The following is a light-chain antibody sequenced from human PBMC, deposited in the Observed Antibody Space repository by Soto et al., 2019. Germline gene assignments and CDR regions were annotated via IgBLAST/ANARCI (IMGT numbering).Light chain of an antibody. CDR1: HYVYSN. CDR2: RAS. V-gene: IGKV3-15*01. CDR3: QQYQNLWT. Sequence: EIVMTQSPATLSVSPGERATLTCTASHYVYSNVAWFQQRPGQAPRLLIYRASARATGTPARFSGSGSGTEFTLTITILQSEDFALYHCQQYQNLWTFGHGTEVEI. J-gene: IGKJ1*01.